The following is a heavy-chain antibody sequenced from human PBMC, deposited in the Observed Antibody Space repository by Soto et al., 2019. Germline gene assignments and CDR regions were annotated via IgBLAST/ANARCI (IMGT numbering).Heavy chain of an antibody. J-gene: IGHJ4*02. V-gene: IGHV3-23*01. CDR2: MSGSGVGT. CDR1: GFALTSYS. CDR3: AKDRYCSATSCQDFGS. D-gene: IGHD2-2*01. Sequence: PVGSLRLSCAASGFALTSYSMTWVRQAPGRGLEWVAVMSGSGVGTEYADSVKGRFTISRDNSKNTLYLQMSGLRVEDSAVYYCAKDRYCSATSCQDFGSWGQGTLVTVSS.